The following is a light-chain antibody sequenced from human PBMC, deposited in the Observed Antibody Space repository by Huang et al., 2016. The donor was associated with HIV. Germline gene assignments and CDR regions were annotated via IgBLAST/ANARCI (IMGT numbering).Light chain of an antibody. V-gene: IGKV1-39*01. CDR3: QQSYSTLRYT. CDR2: DAS. CDR1: QSIGSY. J-gene: IGKJ2*01. Sequence: DIQMTQSPSSLSASVGDRVTITCRASQSIGSYLNWYQQKTGKAPKLLIYDASSLQSGVPSRVSGSGSGTDFNLNISSLQPEDFATYYCQQSYSTLRYTFGQGTKLEIK.